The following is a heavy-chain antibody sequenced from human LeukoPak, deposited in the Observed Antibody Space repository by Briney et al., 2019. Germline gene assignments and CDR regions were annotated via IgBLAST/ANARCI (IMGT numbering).Heavy chain of an antibody. J-gene: IGHJ4*02. CDR2: ITTGAPNT. CDR3: AKDGGLWVSAHWGDS. Sequence: GGSLRLSCTASGFTFSSYTMSWVRQAPGKGLKWVSTITTGAPNTYSADSVKGRFTVSRDDSKNTLYLQMNSLRAEDTAVYYCAKDGGLWVSAHWGDSWGRGTLVTVSS. D-gene: IGHD7-27*01. CDR1: GFTFSSYT. V-gene: IGHV3-23*01.